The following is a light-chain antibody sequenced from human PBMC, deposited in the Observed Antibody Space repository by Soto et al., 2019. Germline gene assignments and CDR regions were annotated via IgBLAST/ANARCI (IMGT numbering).Light chain of an antibody. CDR1: QSVSTN. Sequence: EMVITQSPDTLSVSPGGRATLSWRASQSVSTNLAWYQQKLGQAPRLLIFAASARATDIPARFSGSGSGTELTPTFSSLQSEDFAVYYCQQYNNWPPGTFGQGTKVDIK. J-gene: IGKJ1*01. V-gene: IGKV3-15*01. CDR3: QQYNNWPPGT. CDR2: AAS.